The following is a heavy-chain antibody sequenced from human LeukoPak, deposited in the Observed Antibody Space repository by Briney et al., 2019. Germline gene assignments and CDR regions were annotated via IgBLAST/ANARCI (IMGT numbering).Heavy chain of an antibody. CDR2: ISAYNGNT. Sequence: GASVKVPCKASGYTFTSYGISWVRQAPGQGLEWMGWISAYNGNTNYAQKLQGRVTMTTDTSTSTAYMELRSLRSDDTAVYYCARDMGTGYCSSTSRYVYWGQGTLVTVSS. CDR3: ARDMGTGYCSSTSRYVY. CDR1: GYTFTSYG. V-gene: IGHV1-18*01. D-gene: IGHD2-2*01. J-gene: IGHJ4*02.